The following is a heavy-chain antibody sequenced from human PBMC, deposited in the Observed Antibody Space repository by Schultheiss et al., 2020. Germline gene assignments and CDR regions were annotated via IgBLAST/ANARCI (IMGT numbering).Heavy chain of an antibody. D-gene: IGHD2-15*01. CDR3: ARDFGYCSGGSCYDY. J-gene: IGHJ4*02. CDR1: GFTFSSYD. Sequence: GGSLRLSCAASGFTFSSYDMHWVRQATGKGLEWVSAIGTAGDTYYPGSVKGRFTISRENAKNSLYLQMNSLRAGDTAVYYCARDFGYCSGGSCYDYWGQGTLVTGSS. CDR2: IGTAGDT. V-gene: IGHV3-13*01.